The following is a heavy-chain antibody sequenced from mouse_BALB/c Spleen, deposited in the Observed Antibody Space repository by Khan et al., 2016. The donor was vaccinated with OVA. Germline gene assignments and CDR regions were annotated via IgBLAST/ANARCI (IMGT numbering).Heavy chain of an antibody. Sequence: QVQLKQSGAELARPGASVKLSCKASGYTFTDYYINWVKQRTGQGLEWIGEISPGSGDTYYNEKFKGKATLTADKSSSTAYMQLNSLTSEASAVYSCARRNYFGYTFAYWGQGTLVTVSA. J-gene: IGHJ3*01. CDR1: GYTFTDYY. D-gene: IGHD1-2*01. CDR3: ARRNYFGYTFAY. V-gene: IGHV1-77*01. CDR2: ISPGSGDT.